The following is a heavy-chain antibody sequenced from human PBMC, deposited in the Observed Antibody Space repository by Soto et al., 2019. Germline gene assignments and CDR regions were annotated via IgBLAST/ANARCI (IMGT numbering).Heavy chain of an antibody. J-gene: IGHJ6*02. CDR3: ARDLSGYYYGMDV. CDR2: INHSGST. CDR1: GGSFSGYF. V-gene: IGHV4-34*01. Sequence: SETLSLTCAVYGGSFSGYFWNWVRQPPGKGLEWIGEINHSGSTKYNPSLKSRVTLSVDTSKNQFSLRVFSVTAADTAVYYCARDLSGYYYGMDVWGQGTTVTVSS.